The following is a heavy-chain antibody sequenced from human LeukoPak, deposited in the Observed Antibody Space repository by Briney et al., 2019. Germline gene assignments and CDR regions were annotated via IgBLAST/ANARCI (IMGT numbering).Heavy chain of an antibody. V-gene: IGHV4-59*08. CDR2: IYYSGST. CDR1: GRSISSYY. Sequence: SETLSLTCTVSGRSISSYYWSWIRQPPGKGLEWIGYIYYSGSTNYNPSLKSRVTISVDTSKNQFSLKLSSVTAADTAVYYCARGPARIAVAGRSYFDYWGQGTLVTVSS. D-gene: IGHD6-19*01. J-gene: IGHJ4*02. CDR3: ARGPARIAVAGRSYFDY.